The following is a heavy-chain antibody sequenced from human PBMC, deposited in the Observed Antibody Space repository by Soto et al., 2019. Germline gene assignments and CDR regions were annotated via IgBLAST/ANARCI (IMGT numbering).Heavy chain of an antibody. V-gene: IGHV4-34*01. CDR2: INHSGST. Sequence: SETLSLTCAVYGGSLSGYYWSWIRQPPGKGLEWIGEINHSGSTNYNPSLKSRVTISVDTSKNQFSLKLRAVAAADTAVYYCARGPKVGPSAKASCYYCMDVWVRGTTVTVSS. J-gene: IGHJ6*02. D-gene: IGHD2-2*01. CDR3: ARGPKVGPSAKASCYYCMDV. CDR1: GGSLSGYY.